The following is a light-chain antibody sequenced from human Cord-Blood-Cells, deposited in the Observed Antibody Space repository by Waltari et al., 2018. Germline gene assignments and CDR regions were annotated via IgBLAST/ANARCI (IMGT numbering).Light chain of an antibody. Sequence: QSALTQPASVSGSPGQSITISSTGTISDVVGYNYVSWYQQHPGKAPKLMIYDVSTRPSGGSNRFAGSSSGNTASLTISGLQAEDEADYYGSSYTSSSTWVFGGGTKLTVL. CDR1: ISDVVGYNY. J-gene: IGLJ3*02. V-gene: IGLV2-14*03. CDR3: SSYTSSSTWV. CDR2: DVS.